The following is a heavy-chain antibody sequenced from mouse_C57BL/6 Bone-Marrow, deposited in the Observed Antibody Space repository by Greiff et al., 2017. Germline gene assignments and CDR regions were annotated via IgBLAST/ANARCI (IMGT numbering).Heavy chain of an antibody. V-gene: IGHV1-82*01. CDR3: AWDYGSSFGFAY. CDR1: GYAFSSSW. Sequence: QVQLKESGPELVKPGASVKISCKASGYAFSSSWMNWVKQRPGKGLEWIGRIYPGDGDTNYNGKFKGKATLTADKSSSTAYMQLSSLTSEDSAVYFCAWDYGSSFGFAYWGQGTLVTVSA. CDR2: IYPGDGDT. D-gene: IGHD1-1*01. J-gene: IGHJ3*01.